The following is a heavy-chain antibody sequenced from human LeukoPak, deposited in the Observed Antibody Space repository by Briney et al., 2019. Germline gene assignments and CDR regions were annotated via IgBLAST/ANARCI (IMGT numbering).Heavy chain of an antibody. J-gene: IGHJ4*02. D-gene: IGHD6-13*01. CDR3: ARESAVGIAAAGTLGY. V-gene: IGHV3-11*04. Sequence: GGSLRLSCAASGFTFSDYYMSWIRQAPGKGLEWVSYISSSGSTIYYADSVKGRFTISRDNAKNSLYLQMNSLRAEDTAVYYCARESAVGIAAAGTLGYWGQGTLVTVSS. CDR2: ISSSGSTI. CDR1: GFTFSDYY.